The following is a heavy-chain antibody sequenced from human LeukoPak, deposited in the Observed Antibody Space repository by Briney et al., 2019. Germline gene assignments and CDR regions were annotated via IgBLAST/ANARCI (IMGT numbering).Heavy chain of an antibody. CDR2: INHSGST. CDR1: GGSFSGYY. J-gene: IGHJ6*02. Sequence: SETLSLTCAVYGGSFSGYYWSWIRQPPGKGLEWIGEINHSGSTNYNPSPKSRVTISVDTSKNQFSLKLSSVTAADTAVYYCARARWNYFYYYYGMDVWGQGTTVTVSS. CDR3: ARARWNYFYYYYGMDV. V-gene: IGHV4-34*01. D-gene: IGHD1-7*01.